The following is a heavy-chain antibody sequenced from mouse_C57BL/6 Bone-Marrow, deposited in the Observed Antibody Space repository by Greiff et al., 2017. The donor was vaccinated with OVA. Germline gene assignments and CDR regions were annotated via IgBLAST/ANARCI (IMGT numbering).Heavy chain of an antibody. CDR1: GYTFTDYN. CDR2: INPNNGGT. D-gene: IGHD2-1*01. CDR3: ARLGGNYEYFDV. Sequence: VQLQQSGPELVKPGASVKIPCKASGYTFTDYNMDWVKQSHGKSLEWIGDINPNNGGTIYNQKFKGKATLTVDKSSSTAYMELRSLTSEDTAVYYCARLGGNYEYFDVWGTGTTVTVSS. V-gene: IGHV1-18*01. J-gene: IGHJ1*03.